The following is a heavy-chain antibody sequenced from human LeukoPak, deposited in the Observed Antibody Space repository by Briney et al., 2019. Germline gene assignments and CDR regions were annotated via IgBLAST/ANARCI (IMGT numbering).Heavy chain of an antibody. J-gene: IGHJ4*02. V-gene: IGHV3-23*01. D-gene: IGHD1-26*01. CDR2: ISGSGSST. CDR1: GFTFSNYA. Sequence: QPGGSLRLSCAASGFTFSNYAMSWVRQAPGKGLEWVSLISGSGSSTYYADSVKGRFTISRDTSKNTLYLQMNSLRAEDTALYYCARAPSRDTGSYVDFDSWGQGTLVTVSS. CDR3: ARAPSRDTGSYVDFDS.